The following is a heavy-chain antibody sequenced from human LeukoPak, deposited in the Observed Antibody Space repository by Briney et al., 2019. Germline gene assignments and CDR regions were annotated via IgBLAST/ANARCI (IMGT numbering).Heavy chain of an antibody. V-gene: IGHV4-59*12. D-gene: IGHD6-19*01. CDR3: AREGNSGWYYDY. Sequence: PSETLSLTCTVSGGSISSYYWSWIRQPPGKGLEWIGYIYYSGSTNYNPSLKSRVTMSVDTSKNQFSLKLSSVTAADTAVYYCAREGNSGWYYDYWGQGTLVTVSS. CDR2: IYYSGST. CDR1: GGSISSYY. J-gene: IGHJ4*02.